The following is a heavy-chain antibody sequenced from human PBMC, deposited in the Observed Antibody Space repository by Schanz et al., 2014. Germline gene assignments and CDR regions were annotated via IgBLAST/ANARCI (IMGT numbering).Heavy chain of an antibody. CDR1: GGSISSGTYY. Sequence: QVQLQESGPGLVKPSQTLSLTCIVSGGSISSGTYYWSWLRQPAGKGLEWIGRIYTSGSTNYNPSLKSRVIISQDSSTTLFSLMLSWGTAADTAVYYCARDPLSGYNWFDPWGQGSLVTVSS. CDR3: ARDPLSGYNWFDP. D-gene: IGHD6-25*01. CDR2: IYTSGST. V-gene: IGHV4-61*02. J-gene: IGHJ5*02.